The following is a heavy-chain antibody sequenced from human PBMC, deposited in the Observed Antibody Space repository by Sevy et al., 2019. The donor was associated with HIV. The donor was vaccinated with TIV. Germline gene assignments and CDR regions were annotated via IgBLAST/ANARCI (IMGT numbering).Heavy chain of an antibody. V-gene: IGHV3-23*01. CDR2: ISGGGGST. D-gene: IGHD3-16*01. CDR1: GFTFSSYA. Sequence: GGSLRLSCAASGFTFSSYAMSWVRQAPGKGLEWVAAISGGGGSTYYADSVKGRFTISRDNSKNTLYLQMNSLRAEDTAVYSCAKERGDGLHRAYDAFDIWGQGTMVTVSS. CDR3: AKERGDGLHRAYDAFDI. J-gene: IGHJ3*02.